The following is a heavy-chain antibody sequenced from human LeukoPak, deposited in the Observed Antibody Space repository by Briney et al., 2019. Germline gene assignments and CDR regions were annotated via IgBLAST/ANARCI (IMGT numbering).Heavy chain of an antibody. V-gene: IGHV1-18*01. CDR2: ISAYNGNT. Sequence: SVTVSCKASGYTFSSYGISWVRQAPGQGLEWVALISAYNGNTDYAQNLRGRVTMTTDTSTSTAYMELRSLTSDDTAVYYCARELGPKYSDGPGFDYWGQGTLVIVSS. CDR1: GYTFSSYG. CDR3: ARELGPKYSDGPGFDY. D-gene: IGHD5-18*01. J-gene: IGHJ4*02.